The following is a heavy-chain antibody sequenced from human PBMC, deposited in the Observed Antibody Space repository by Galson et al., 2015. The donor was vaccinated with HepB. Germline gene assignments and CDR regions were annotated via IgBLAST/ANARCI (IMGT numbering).Heavy chain of an antibody. Sequence: SLRLSCAASGFTFNDYAMHWVRQAPGKGLEWVSGISWNSGSFGYADSVKGRFTISRDNAKNSLYLQMNSLRAVDTVVYYCARTSGGWSGDYYEMRRWTFDYWGQGTLVTVSS. D-gene: IGHD1-26*01. CDR2: ISWNSGSF. J-gene: IGHJ4*02. V-gene: IGHV3-9*01. CDR1: GFTFNDYA. CDR3: ARTSGGWSGDYYEMRRWTFDY.